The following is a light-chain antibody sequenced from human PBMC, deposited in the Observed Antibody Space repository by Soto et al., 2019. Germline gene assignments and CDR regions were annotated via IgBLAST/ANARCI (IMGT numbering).Light chain of an antibody. V-gene: IGKV4-1*01. J-gene: IGKJ3*01. CDR3: QQYCDTPIT. Sequence: DIVMTQSPDSLAVSLGERTTINCKSSQSVLYSSNNKNCLAWYQQKPGQPPKLLIYWASTRESGVPDRFSGSGSGTDFTLTITSLQAEDVAVYYCQQYCDTPITFGPGTKVDIK. CDR1: QSVLYSSNNKNC. CDR2: WAS.